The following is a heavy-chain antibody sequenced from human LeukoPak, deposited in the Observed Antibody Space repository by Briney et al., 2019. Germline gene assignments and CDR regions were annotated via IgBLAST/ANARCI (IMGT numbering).Heavy chain of an antibody. Sequence: SSETLSLTCTVSGGTISSYYWSWVRQPAGKGLEWIGRIYTSGSTNYNPSLKSRVTMSVDTSKNQFSLKLSSVTAADTAVYYCARDSPFEWYLLGDSFDMWGQGTMVTVSS. CDR3: ARDSPFEWYLLGDSFDM. CDR2: IYTSGST. CDR1: GGTISSYY. J-gene: IGHJ3*02. V-gene: IGHV4-4*07. D-gene: IGHD1-26*01.